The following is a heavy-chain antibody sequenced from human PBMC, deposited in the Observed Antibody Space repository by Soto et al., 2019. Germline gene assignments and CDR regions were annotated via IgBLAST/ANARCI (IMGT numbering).Heavy chain of an antibody. Sequence: QVQLLQSGAEVKKPGASVKVSCEASGYTFTSYGITWVRQAPGEGLEWMGWISGYNGNANYAQKFQGRVTMTTDTSTSTAYMELRSLTSDDTAVYYCARDADYGGNYWFFDLWGRGTVVTVSS. J-gene: IGHJ2*01. CDR2: ISGYNGNA. CDR1: GYTFTSYG. V-gene: IGHV1-18*01. D-gene: IGHD4-17*01. CDR3: ARDADYGGNYWFFDL.